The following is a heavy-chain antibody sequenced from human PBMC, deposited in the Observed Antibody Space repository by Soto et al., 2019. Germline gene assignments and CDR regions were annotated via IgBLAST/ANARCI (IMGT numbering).Heavy chain of an antibody. CDR2: ISGSGGST. D-gene: IGHD3-10*01. J-gene: IGHJ4*02. V-gene: IGHV3-23*01. CDR1: GFTFSSYA. CDR3: AKGRGVWTHFFDY. Sequence: EVQMLESGGGLVQPGDSLRLSCVASGFTFSSYAMNWVRQAPGKGLDWVSSISGSGGSTYYADSVKGRFTVSRDNSKNTLYLQMKSLRAADTAVYYCAKGRGVWTHFFDYWGQGTLVTVSS.